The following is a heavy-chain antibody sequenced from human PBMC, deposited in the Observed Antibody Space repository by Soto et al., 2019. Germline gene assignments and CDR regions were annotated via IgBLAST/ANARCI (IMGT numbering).Heavy chain of an antibody. J-gene: IGHJ5*02. D-gene: IGHD6-6*01. V-gene: IGHV1-69*13. CDR1: GGTFSSYA. CDR3: ARPYSSSPLFNWFDP. Sequence: SVKVSCKASGGTFSSYAISWVRQAPGQGLEWMGGIIPIFGTANYAQKFQGRVTITADESTSTAYMELSSLRSEDTAVYYCARPYSSSPLFNWFDPWGQGTLVTVSS. CDR2: IIPIFGTA.